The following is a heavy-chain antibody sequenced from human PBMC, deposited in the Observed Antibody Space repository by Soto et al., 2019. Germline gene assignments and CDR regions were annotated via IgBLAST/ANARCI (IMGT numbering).Heavy chain of an antibody. V-gene: IGHV4-59*01. J-gene: IGHJ6*03. CDR1: GGSISSYY. D-gene: IGHD3-3*01. Sequence: SETLSLTCTVSGGSISSYYWSWIRQPPGKGLEWIGYIYYSGSTNYNPSLKSRVTISVDTSKNQFSLKLSSVTAADTAVYYCARGIRFLEWSLNYYYYYYMDVWGKGTKVTVSS. CDR2: IYYSGST. CDR3: ARGIRFLEWSLNYYYYYYMDV.